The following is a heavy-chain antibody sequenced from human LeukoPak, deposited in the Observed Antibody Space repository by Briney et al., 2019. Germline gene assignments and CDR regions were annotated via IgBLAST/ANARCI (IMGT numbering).Heavy chain of an antibody. Sequence: GGSLRLSCAASGFTFSSYAMNWVRQAPGKRLEWVAIISYDGTNKDYADSVKGRFTISRDNSRNTLYLQMNSLGAEDTAVYYCARDPLYTNSPPSYFDYWGQGTLVTVSS. V-gene: IGHV3-30-3*01. CDR1: GFTFSSYA. CDR3: ARDPLYTNSPPSYFDY. J-gene: IGHJ4*02. D-gene: IGHD2-2*02. CDR2: ISYDGTNK.